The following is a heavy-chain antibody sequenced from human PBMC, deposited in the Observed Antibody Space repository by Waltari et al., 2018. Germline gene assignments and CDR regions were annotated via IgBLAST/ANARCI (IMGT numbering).Heavy chain of an antibody. CDR2: ISSGSSTI. CDR1: GFTFSNYN. J-gene: IGHJ3*02. V-gene: IGHV3-48*02. CDR3: ARGAFDI. Sequence: EVQLVESGGDSVQPGGSLRLSCAASGFTFSNYNMNWGRQAPGRGVEGVSHISSGSSTIDYADSVKGRFTISRDKAKNSLYLQMNSLRDEDTAVYYCARGAFDIWGQGTMVTISS.